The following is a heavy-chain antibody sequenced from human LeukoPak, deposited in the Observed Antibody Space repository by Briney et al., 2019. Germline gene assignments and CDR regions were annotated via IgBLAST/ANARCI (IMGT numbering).Heavy chain of an antibody. J-gene: IGHJ4*02. CDR3: ARDMTTVVKRIRLPYYFDY. Sequence: GGSLRLSCAASGFTFSDYNMRWIRQAPGKGLEWVSSISRSGSTKYYADSVKGRFTISRDNAKNSLFLQMNSLRAEDTAVYYCARDMTTVVKRIRLPYYFDYWGQGTLVTVPS. CDR2: ISRSGSTK. D-gene: IGHD4-23*01. CDR1: GFTFSDYN. V-gene: IGHV3-11*01.